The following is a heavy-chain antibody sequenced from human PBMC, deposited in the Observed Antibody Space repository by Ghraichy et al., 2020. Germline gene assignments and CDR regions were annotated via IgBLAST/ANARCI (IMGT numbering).Heavy chain of an antibody. Sequence: GGSLRLSCAASGFTFDDYAMHWVRQAPGKGLEWVSGISWNSGSIGYADSVKGRFTISRDNAKNSLYLQMNSLRAEDTALYYCAKDMYSYGSLDDAFDIWGQGTMVTVSS. CDR3: AKDMYSYGSLDDAFDI. V-gene: IGHV3-9*01. CDR1: GFTFDDYA. D-gene: IGHD5-18*01. J-gene: IGHJ3*02. CDR2: ISWNSGSI.